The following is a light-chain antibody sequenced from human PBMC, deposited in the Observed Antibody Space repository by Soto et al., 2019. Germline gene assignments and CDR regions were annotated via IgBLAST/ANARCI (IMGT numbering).Light chain of an antibody. CDR1: QSVSGN. V-gene: IGKV3-15*01. Sequence: ETVSTQSPATLSVSPGERASFSCRASQSVSGNAAWYQQKPGQAPRLLIYGAYNRASGVPARFSAIGSGTEFTLTISGLQSEDSATYFCHQYQNWPYTFGQGTRLEIK. CDR3: HQYQNWPYT. CDR2: GAY. J-gene: IGKJ5*01.